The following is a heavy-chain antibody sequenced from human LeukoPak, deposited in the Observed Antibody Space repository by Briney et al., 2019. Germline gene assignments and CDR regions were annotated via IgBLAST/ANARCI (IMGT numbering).Heavy chain of an antibody. CDR1: GGSFSGYY. CDR2: INHSGST. Sequence: SETLSLTCAVYGGSFSGYYWSWVRQPPGKGLEWIGEINHSGSTNYNPSLKSRVTISVDTSKNQFSLKLSSVTAADPAVYYCARAVAGCLWYWGQGPLVTVSS. CDR3: ARAVAGCLWY. V-gene: IGHV4-34*01. J-gene: IGHJ4*02. D-gene: IGHD6-19*01.